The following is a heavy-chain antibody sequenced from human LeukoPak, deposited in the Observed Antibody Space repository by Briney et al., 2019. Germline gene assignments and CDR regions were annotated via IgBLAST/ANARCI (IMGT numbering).Heavy chain of an antibody. V-gene: IGHV3-21*01. CDR3: ARAPPRYGSGSFHFDF. Sequence: PGGSLRLSCAASGFTFSSYSMDWVRQAPGKGLEWVSSISSSSSYIYYADSVKGRFTISRDNAKNSLYLQMNSLRDEDTAVYYCARAPPRYGSGSFHFDFWGQGTLVTVSS. J-gene: IGHJ4*02. CDR1: GFTFSSYS. D-gene: IGHD3-10*01. CDR2: ISSSSSYI.